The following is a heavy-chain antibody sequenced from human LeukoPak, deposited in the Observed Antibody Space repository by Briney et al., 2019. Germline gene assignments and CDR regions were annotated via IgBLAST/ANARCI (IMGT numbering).Heavy chain of an antibody. V-gene: IGHV3-7*01. CDR2: IHPHGSEE. CDR1: GFTFSRYW. CDR3: IILTLVTAPRHYMDV. D-gene: IGHD2-21*02. J-gene: IGHJ6*03. Sequence: GGSLRLSCAASGFTFSRYWMTWVRQAPGKGLEWVANIHPHGSEEYYVDSVKGRFTISRDNAKNSLYLQMDSLRAEDTAVDYCIILTLVTAPRHYMDVWGKGTTVTVSS.